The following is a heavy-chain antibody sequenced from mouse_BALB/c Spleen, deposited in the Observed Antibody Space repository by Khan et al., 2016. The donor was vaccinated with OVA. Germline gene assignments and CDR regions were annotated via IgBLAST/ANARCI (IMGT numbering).Heavy chain of an antibody. D-gene: IGHD2-10*01. CDR2: INTYTGEP. CDR1: GHTFTNYG. Sequence: QIQLVQSGPELKKPGETVKISCKASGHTFTNYGMNWVKQPPGKGLKWMGWINTYTGEPTYADDFNGRFAFSLETSASTAYLQINNLKTEDTATYFCARPPYFSYAMDNWGQGTSVTVSS. V-gene: IGHV9-3-1*01. J-gene: IGHJ4*01. CDR3: ARPPYFSYAMDN.